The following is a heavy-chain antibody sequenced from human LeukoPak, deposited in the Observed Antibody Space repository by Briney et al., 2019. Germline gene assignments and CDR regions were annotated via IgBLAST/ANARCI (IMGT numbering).Heavy chain of an antibody. CDR2: ISTDGYTT. CDR3: VVGGSPGY. V-gene: IGHV3-74*01. CDR1: GFTFRNYA. Sequence: GGSLRLSCAASGFTFRNYAISWVRQAPRKGLVWVSRISTDGYTTDYADFVQGRFTASRDNTKNTWSLEMNSLRAEDTAVYYCVVGGSPGYWGQGTLVTVSS. D-gene: IGHD2-15*01. J-gene: IGHJ4*02.